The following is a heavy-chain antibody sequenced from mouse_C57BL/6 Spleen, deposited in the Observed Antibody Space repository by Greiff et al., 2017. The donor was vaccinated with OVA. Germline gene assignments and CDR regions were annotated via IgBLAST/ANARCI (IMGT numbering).Heavy chain of an antibody. D-gene: IGHD2-3*01. J-gene: IGHJ4*01. V-gene: IGHV5-16*01. CDR3: ASSWLLREGAMDF. CDR1: GFTFSDYY. Sequence: EVKLMESEGGLVQPGSSMKLSCTASGFTFSDYYMAWVRQVPEKGLEWVANINHDGSSTYYLDSLKSRFIISGDNAKNILYLQMSSLKSKHTSADSCASSWLLREGAMDFWGKGTSVTVSS. CDR2: INHDGSST.